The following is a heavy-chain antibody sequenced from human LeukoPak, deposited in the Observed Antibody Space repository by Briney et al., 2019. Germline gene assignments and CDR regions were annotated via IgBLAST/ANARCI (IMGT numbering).Heavy chain of an antibody. J-gene: IGHJ3*02. CDR2: INHSGST. V-gene: IGHV4-34*01. CDR3: ARGSRWTAFDI. Sequence: SETPSLTCAVYGGSFSGYYWSWIRQPPGKGLEWIGEINHSGSTNYNPSLKSRVTISVDTSKNQFSLKLSSVTAADTAVYYCARGSRWTAFDIWGQGTMVTVSS. D-gene: IGHD6-13*01. CDR1: GGSFSGYY.